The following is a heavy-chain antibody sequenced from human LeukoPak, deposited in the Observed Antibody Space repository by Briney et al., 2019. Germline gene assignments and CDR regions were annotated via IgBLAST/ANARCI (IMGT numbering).Heavy chain of an antibody. D-gene: IGHD2-15*01. V-gene: IGHV3-48*01. Sequence: GGSLRLSCAASGFTLSNAWMSWVRQAPGKGLEWVSYIEYSSSSIYYADSVKGRFTISRDNAKNSLYLQMNSLRAEDTAVYYCARDRFVGSVVAATYDYWGQGTLVTVSS. CDR2: IEYSSSSI. J-gene: IGHJ4*02. CDR3: ARDRFVGSVVAATYDY. CDR1: GFTLSNAW.